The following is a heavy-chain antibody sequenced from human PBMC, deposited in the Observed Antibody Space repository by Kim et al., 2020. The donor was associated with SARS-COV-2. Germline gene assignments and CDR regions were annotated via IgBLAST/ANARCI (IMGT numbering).Heavy chain of an antibody. CDR2: ST. Sequence: STYYAITVRSRFTVSGDSSRNTLYLQMNSLCADDTAIYYCVKGAILDYWGQGALVTVSS. J-gene: IGHJ4*02. V-gene: IGHV3-23*05. CDR3: VKGAILDY.